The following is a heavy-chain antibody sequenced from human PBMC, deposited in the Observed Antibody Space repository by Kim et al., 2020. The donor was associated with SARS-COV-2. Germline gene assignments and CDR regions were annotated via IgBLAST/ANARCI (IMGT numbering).Heavy chain of an antibody. V-gene: IGHV4-59*01. D-gene: IGHD3-9*01. J-gene: IGHJ4*02. CDR3: ARSGNDWSLLDY. CDR2: IYYSGST. CDR1: GGSITNYY. Sequence: SETLSLTCTVSGGSITNYYWSWILNPPGKGLEWIGYIYYSGSTNYNHSLKSRVTISVDTSKNQFSLRLNSVTAADTAVYYCARSGNDWSLLDYWGQGTLVTVSS.